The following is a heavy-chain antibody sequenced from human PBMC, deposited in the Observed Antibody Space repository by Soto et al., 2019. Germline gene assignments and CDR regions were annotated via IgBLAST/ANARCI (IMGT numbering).Heavy chain of an antibody. J-gene: IGHJ4*01. V-gene: IGHV3-53*01. CDR3: VSRIPSWVFDY. D-gene: IGHD3-16*01. Sequence: EVQLVESGGGSIQPGGYLRLYCLVSGFTVNTNYMSWVRQAPGRGLEWVSAMYSGGDIHYADSVKGRFTISRDTSENTLYLRMDKLRVEDTAVYFCVSRIPSWVFDYWGQGTLVTVSS. CDR2: MYSGGDI. CDR1: GFTVNTNY.